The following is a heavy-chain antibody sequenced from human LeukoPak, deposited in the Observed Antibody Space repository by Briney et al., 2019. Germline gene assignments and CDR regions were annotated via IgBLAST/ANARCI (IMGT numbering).Heavy chain of an antibody. CDR3: AKGVSGSYYVN. D-gene: IGHD1-26*01. CDR2: ISGSGGST. Sequence: GGSLRLSCAASGFTFSSFAMSWVRQAPGKGLEWVSAISGSGGSTYYADSVKGRFTISRDNSKNTLYLQMNSLRAEDTAVYYCAKGVSGSYYVNWGQGTLVTVSS. CDR1: GFTFSSFA. V-gene: IGHV3-23*01. J-gene: IGHJ4*02.